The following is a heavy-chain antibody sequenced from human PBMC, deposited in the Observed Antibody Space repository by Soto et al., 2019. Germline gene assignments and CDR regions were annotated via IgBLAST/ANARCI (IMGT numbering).Heavy chain of an antibody. CDR1: GDTFTAYY. CDR3: ARGGHVVVVTAALDY. Sequence: QVQLMQSGAEVKKPGASVKVSCKASGDTFTAYYIHWARQAPGQGLEWMGTVNPSGGHTTYAQHFLGRVTMTRDTSTSTLYMELTSLTSDDTAIYYCARGGHVVVVTAALDYWGQGTLVTVSS. D-gene: IGHD2-21*02. J-gene: IGHJ4*02. V-gene: IGHV1-46*01. CDR2: VNPSGGHT.